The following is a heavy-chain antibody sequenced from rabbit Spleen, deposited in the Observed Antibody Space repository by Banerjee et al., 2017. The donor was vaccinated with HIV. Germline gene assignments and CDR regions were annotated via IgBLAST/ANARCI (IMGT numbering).Heavy chain of an antibody. CDR1: GLDFSSSYW. V-gene: IGHV1S45*01. CDR3: ARDGAGSSYFNL. D-gene: IGHD8-1*01. Sequence: QEQLVEYGGDLVQPEGSLTLTCKASGLDFSSSYWICWVRQAPGKGLEWIGYIDPVFGSTYYASWVNGRFSISRENTQITLYLQLNSLTAANTTSYFCARDGAGSSYFNLWGPGTLVTVS. J-gene: IGHJ4*01. CDR2: IDPVFGST.